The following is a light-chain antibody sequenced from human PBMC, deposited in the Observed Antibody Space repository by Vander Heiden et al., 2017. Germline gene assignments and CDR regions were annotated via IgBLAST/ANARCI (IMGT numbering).Light chain of an antibody. Sequence: EIFMPQSQASGSGRPGEKATHAWRASQSVSSNLAWYQQKPGQAPRLLIYGASTRATGIPARFSGSGSGTEFTLTISSLQSEDFAVYYCQQYNNWPPWTFGQGTKVEIK. CDR2: GAS. J-gene: IGKJ1*01. V-gene: IGKV3-15*01. CDR1: QSVSSN. CDR3: QQYNNWPPWT.